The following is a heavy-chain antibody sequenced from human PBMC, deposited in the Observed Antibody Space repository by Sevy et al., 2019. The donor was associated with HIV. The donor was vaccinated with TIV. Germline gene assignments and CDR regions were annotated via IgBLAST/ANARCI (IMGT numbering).Heavy chain of an antibody. Sequence: GGSLRLSCAASGFTFSSYGMHWVRQAPGKGLEWVAVISYDGSNKYYADSVKGRFTISRDNSKNTMYLQMNSLRAEDTAVYYCAREPNYYGSGSPSGYFDYWGQGTLVTVSS. CDR3: AREPNYYGSGSPSGYFDY. D-gene: IGHD3-10*01. CDR2: ISYDGSNK. V-gene: IGHV3-30-3*01. J-gene: IGHJ4*02. CDR1: GFTFSSYG.